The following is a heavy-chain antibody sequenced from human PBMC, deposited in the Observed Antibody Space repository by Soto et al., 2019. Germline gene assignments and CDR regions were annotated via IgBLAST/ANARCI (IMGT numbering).Heavy chain of an antibody. D-gene: IGHD6-19*01. Sequence: GGSLRLSCAASGFTFSDYYMSWIRQAPGKGLEWVSYISSSGSTIYCADSVKGRFTISRDNAKNSLYLQMNSLRAEDTALYYCATYSSGWSPGAFDIWGQGTMVTVSS. CDR3: ATYSSGWSPGAFDI. CDR2: ISSSGSTI. CDR1: GFTFSDYY. J-gene: IGHJ3*02. V-gene: IGHV3-11*01.